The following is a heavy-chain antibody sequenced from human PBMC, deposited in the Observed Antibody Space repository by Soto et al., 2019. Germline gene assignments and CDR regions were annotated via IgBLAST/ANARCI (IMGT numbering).Heavy chain of an antibody. J-gene: IGHJ4*02. V-gene: IGHV1-69*02. D-gene: IGHD3-10*01. CDR2: VNPILSMS. CDR3: ANNYGSGYRAFDS. Sequence: QVQLVQSGAEVKSAGSSVKVSCKASGDTFNFYSINWVRQAPGRGLEWVGRVNPILSMSNYAQRFQGRVTMPADKSSGTAYMELRSLRPEDTAIYYCANNYGSGYRAFDSWGQGALVTVSS. CDR1: GDTFNFYS.